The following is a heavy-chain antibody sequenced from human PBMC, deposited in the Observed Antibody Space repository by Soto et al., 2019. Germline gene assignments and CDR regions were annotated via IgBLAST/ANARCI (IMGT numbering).Heavy chain of an antibody. CDR1: GFTFSLYA. CDR2: ISGSGGRS. D-gene: IGHD2-2*01. CDR3: AKEVVVESAGRSHYYYYGLDV. J-gene: IGHJ6*02. Sequence: TGGSLRLSCAASGFTFSLYAMSWVRQAPGKGLEWVSVISGSGGRSYYADSLKGRFTVSRDNSKNALYLQMNSLRAEDTAVYYCAKEVVVESAGRSHYYYYGLDVWGQGTTVTVSS. V-gene: IGHV3-23*01.